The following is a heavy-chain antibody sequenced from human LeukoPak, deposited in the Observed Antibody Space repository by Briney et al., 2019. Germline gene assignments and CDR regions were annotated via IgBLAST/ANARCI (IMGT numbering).Heavy chain of an antibody. CDR3: TRNEV. V-gene: IGHV3-7*01. CDR2: IKQDGGNK. CDR1: GFTFRGYW. J-gene: IGHJ4*02. Sequence: PGGSLRLSCAGSGFTFRGYWMSWVRQAPGKGLEWEANIKQDGGNKYYVDSVKGRFTISRDNAKNSLSLQMNSLRAEDTGVYYCTRNEVWGQGTLVTVSS. D-gene: IGHD1-1*01.